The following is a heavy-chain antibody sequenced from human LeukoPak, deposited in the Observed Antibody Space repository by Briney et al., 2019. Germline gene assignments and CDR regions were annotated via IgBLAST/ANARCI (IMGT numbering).Heavy chain of an antibody. CDR1: GGSISSYY. CDR3: ARDIGGMDV. CDR2: IYYSGST. D-gene: IGHD1-26*01. V-gene: IGHV4-59*01. J-gene: IGHJ6*02. Sequence: SETLSLTCTVSGGSISSYYWSWIRQPPGKGLEWIGYIYYSGSTNYNPSLKSRVTISVDTSKNQFSLKLSSVTAADTAVYYCARDIGGMDVWGQGTTVTVSS.